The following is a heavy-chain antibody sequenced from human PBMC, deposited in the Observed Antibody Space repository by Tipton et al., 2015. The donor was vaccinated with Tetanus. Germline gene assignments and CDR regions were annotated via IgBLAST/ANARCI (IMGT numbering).Heavy chain of an antibody. CDR3: ARWTNSGHVYNPLDL. D-gene: IGHD5-24*01. CDR1: GFTFKHHG. J-gene: IGHJ3*01. V-gene: IGHV3-33*07. Sequence: SLRLSCEGSGFTFKHHGMYWVRQAPGKGLERVANIWYDGSNQDYAHSVRGRFTISRDNSKSTLFLQMNSLRAEDTAVYYCARWTNSGHVYNPLDLWGQGTMVIVSS. CDR2: IWYDGSNQ.